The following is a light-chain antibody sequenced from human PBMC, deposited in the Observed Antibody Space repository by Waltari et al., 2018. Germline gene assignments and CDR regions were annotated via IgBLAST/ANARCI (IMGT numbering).Light chain of an antibody. Sequence: LLTHSPGTLSLSPGETATLSCRASQTLTKRYLTWYQQKPGQAPRLLIYGASSRAAGIPDRFGGSGYGTDFTLTISILEPEDSAVYYCQQYGSSILYTFGQGTKLEIK. J-gene: IGKJ2*01. CDR3: QQYGSSILYT. V-gene: IGKV3-20*01. CDR2: GAS. CDR1: QTLTKRY.